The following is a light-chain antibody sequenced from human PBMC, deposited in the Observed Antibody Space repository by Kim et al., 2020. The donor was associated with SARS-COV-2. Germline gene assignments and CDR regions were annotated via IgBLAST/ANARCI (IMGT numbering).Light chain of an antibody. CDR3: QQYGSSPPYT. CDR1: ESVSRRD. CDR2: GAY. Sequence: GERDNHAWRASESVSRRDGAGYEQKTGQAPRLLSYGAYSRATGITDRFSGSGSGTDFTLTISRLEPEDCAVYYCQQYGSSPPYTFGQGNKLEIK. J-gene: IGKJ2*01. V-gene: IGKV3-20*01.